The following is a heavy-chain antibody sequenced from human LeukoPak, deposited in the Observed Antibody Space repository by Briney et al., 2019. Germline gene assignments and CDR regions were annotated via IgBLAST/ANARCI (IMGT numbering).Heavy chain of an antibody. CDR3: AKCSYSSSWYFGY. Sequence: GGSLRLSCEASGFSFSSYAMSWVRQARGEGLEWVSAISGSGGSTYYADSVKGRFTISRDNSKNTLYLQMNSLRAEDTAVYYCAKCSYSSSWYFGYWGQGTLVTVSS. V-gene: IGHV3-23*01. CDR1: GFSFSSYA. D-gene: IGHD6-13*01. J-gene: IGHJ4*02. CDR2: ISGSGGST.